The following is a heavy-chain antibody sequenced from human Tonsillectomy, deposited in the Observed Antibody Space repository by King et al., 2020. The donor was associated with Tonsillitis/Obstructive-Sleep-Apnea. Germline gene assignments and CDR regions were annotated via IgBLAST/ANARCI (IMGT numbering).Heavy chain of an antibody. V-gene: IGHV3-11*06. CDR1: GFTFSDYY. Sequence: VQLVESGGGLVKPGGSLRLSCAASGFTFSDYYMSWIRQAPGKGLEWVSYISSTSSYTNYADSVKGRFTISRDNAKNSLYLQMNSLRAEDTTVYYCARGFQWEPFDYWGQGTLVTVSS. CDR2: ISSTSSYT. CDR3: ARGFQWEPFDY. J-gene: IGHJ4*02. D-gene: IGHD1-26*01.